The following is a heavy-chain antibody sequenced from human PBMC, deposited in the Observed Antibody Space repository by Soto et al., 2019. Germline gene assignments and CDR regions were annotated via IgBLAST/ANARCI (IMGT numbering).Heavy chain of an antibody. CDR1: ADSITRFY. CDR2: IHYSGYT. D-gene: IGHD1-26*01. Sequence: SETLSLTCTVSADSITRFYWTWMRQPPGKGLEWIGYIHYSGYTHYNASLKSRATLSVDTSKNQISLKLTSVTAADTAVYYCARRGVGAMLDPWGQGTLVTAS. V-gene: IGHV4-59*01. CDR3: ARRGVGAMLDP. J-gene: IGHJ5*02.